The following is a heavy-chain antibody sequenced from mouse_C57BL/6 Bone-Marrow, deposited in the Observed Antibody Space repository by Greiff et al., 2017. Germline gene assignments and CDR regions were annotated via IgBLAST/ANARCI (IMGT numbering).Heavy chain of an antibody. CDR3: ERSLIDDGYRFAY. J-gene: IGHJ3*01. CDR2: IRNKANGYTT. Sequence: EVKVVESGGGLVQPGGSLSLSCAASGFTFTDYYMSWVRQPPGKALEWLGFIRNKANGYTTEYSASVKGRFTISRYNSQSILYLQMNALRAEDSATYYCERSLIDDGYRFAYWGQGTLVTVSA. D-gene: IGHD2-3*01. V-gene: IGHV7-3*01. CDR1: GFTFTDYY.